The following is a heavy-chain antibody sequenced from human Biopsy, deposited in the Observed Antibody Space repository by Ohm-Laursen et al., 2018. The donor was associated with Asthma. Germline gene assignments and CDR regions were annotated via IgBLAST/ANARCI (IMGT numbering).Heavy chain of an antibody. D-gene: IGHD1-7*01. CDR2: IFAANSET. CDR1: GYTFSDSW. Sequence: GESLKISCKSSGYTFSDSWIGWVRQVPGKGLEWMGIIFAANSETKYSPSFQGQVTISADMSISTAFLQWSSLKASDTAIYYCARFIDGTFFVDYWGQGTLVTVSS. J-gene: IGHJ4*02. CDR3: ARFIDGTFFVDY. V-gene: IGHV5-51*01.